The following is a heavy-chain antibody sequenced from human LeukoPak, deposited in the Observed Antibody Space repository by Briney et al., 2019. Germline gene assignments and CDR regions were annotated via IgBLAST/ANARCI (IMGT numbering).Heavy chain of an antibody. CDR1: GGSISRSNW. J-gene: IGHJ2*01. V-gene: IGHV4-4*02. CDR3: AREDYDDSGAWYFDL. D-gene: IGHD3-3*01. CDR2: IYHSGST. Sequence: SETLSLTCAVSGGSISRSNWWSWVRQPPGKGLEWIGEIYHSGSTNYNPSLKSRVTISVDKSRNQFSLKLSPVTAADTAVYYCAREDYDDSGAWYFDLWGRGTLVTVSS.